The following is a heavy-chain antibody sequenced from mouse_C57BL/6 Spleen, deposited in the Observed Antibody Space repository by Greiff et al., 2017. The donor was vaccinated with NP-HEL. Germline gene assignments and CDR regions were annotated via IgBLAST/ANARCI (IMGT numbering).Heavy chain of an antibody. D-gene: IGHD3-3*01. Sequence: QVQLKESGPELVKPGASVKISCKASGYAFSSSWLNWVKQRPGKGLEWIGRIYPGDGDTNYNGKFKGKATLTADKSSSTAYMQLSSLTSEDAAVYFCARGGHGYFDVWGTGTTVTVSS. CDR3: ARGGHGYFDV. V-gene: IGHV1-82*01. J-gene: IGHJ1*03. CDR2: IYPGDGDT. CDR1: GYAFSSSW.